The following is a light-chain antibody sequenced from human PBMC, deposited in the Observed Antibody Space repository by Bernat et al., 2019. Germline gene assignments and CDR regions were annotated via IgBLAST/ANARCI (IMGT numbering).Light chain of an antibody. CDR3: QQYDYSPRRYT. CDR1: QSVSSNF. CDR2: GAS. J-gene: IGKJ2*01. Sequence: EIVLTQSPGTLSLSPGERATLSCRASQSVSSNFLAWYQQKPGQAPRLLIFGASARATGIPDRFSGSGSGTDFTLTITRLEPEDFAVYYCQQYDYSPRRYTFGQGTKLEIK. V-gene: IGKV3-20*01.